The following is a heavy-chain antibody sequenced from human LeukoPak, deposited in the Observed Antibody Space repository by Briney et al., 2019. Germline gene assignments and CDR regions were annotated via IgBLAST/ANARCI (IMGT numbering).Heavy chain of an antibody. CDR1: GGSIIRTDSY. D-gene: IGHD2-15*01. V-gene: IGHV4-39*01. Sequence: SETLSLTCAVSGGSIIRTDSYWGWIRQSPGKGLEWIGSIYYSGSTHYNPSLKSRLTISVDTSKNEFSLGLRFVTIADTAVYYCARNRSDCSGGRCSFTGFDYWGQGTLVSVSS. CDR3: ARNRSDCSGGRCSFTGFDY. J-gene: IGHJ4*02. CDR2: IYYSGST.